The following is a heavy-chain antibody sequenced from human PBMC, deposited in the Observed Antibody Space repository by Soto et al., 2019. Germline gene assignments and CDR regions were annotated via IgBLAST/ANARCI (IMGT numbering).Heavy chain of an antibody. D-gene: IGHD2-2*02. CDR3: SADRPHTAIGGPV. J-gene: IGHJ6*01. CDR2: IVVATGST. V-gene: IGHV1-58*02. Sequence: QMQLVQSGPEVKKPGTSVKVSCKASGFDFGSFGIQWLRQSQGQGFEWIGWIVVATGSTNYAPNFQGRVTITRDMYTNPADMALNTLRSDETAVYFCSADRPHTAIGGPVWGQGPMVAVSS. CDR1: GFDFGSFG.